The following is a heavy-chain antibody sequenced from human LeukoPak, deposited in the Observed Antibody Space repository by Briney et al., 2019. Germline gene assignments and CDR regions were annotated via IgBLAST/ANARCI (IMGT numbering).Heavy chain of an antibody. D-gene: IGHD3-9*01. V-gene: IGHV3-48*04. Sequence: GGSLRLSCAASGFTFSSYSMNWVRQAPGKGLEWVSYISSSSSTIYYADSVKGRFTISRDNAKNPLYLQMNSLRAEDTAVYYCARDNGDWLEDAFDIWGQGTMVTVSS. J-gene: IGHJ3*02. CDR1: GFTFSSYS. CDR3: ARDNGDWLEDAFDI. CDR2: ISSSSSTI.